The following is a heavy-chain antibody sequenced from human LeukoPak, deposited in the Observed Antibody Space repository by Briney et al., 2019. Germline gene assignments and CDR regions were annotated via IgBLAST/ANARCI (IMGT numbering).Heavy chain of an antibody. Sequence: PGGSLRLSCAASGFTFSSYSMNWVRQAPGKGLEWVSSISSSSSYIYYADSVKGRFTISRDNAKNSLYLQMNSLRAEDTAVYYCAREYCSGGSCSVYYGMDVWGQGTTVTVSS. CDR3: AREYCSGGSCSVYYGMDV. CDR1: GFTFSSYS. CDR2: ISSSSSYI. D-gene: IGHD2-15*01. V-gene: IGHV3-21*01. J-gene: IGHJ6*02.